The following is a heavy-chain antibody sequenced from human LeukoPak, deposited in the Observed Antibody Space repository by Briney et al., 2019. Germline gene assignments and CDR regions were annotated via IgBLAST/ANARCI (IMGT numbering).Heavy chain of an antibody. J-gene: IGHJ5*02. CDR3: AKGRYSSRWNWFDP. V-gene: IGHV3-23*01. D-gene: IGHD6-13*01. CDR2: ISGSGGST. CDR1: GFTFSSYA. Sequence: PGGTLRLSCAASGFTFSSYALSWVRQAPGTGLEWVSGISGSGGSTDYADPVNGRITISRDNSTNTLYLQMNSLRAEDTAADYCAKGRYSSRWNWFDPWGDRTLV.